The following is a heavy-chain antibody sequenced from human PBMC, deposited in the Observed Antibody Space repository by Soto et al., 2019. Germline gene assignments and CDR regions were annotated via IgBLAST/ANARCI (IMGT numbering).Heavy chain of an antibody. Sequence: XXSLKISCKGSRYSFTSYWIGWVRQMPGKGLEWMGIIHPGDSDTRYSPSFQGQVTISADNSISTAYLQWSSLKASETAIYYCARLLAYSGSYLDYGMDVWGQGTTVTVSS. J-gene: IGHJ6*02. CDR2: IHPGDSDT. CDR1: RYSFTSYW. V-gene: IGHV5-51*01. D-gene: IGHD1-26*01. CDR3: ARLLAYSGSYLDYGMDV.